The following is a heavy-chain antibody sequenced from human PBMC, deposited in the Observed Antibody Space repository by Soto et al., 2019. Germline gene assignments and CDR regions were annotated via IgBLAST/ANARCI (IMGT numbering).Heavy chain of an antibody. CDR3: ARGRYGDY. Sequence: QVHLVQSGAEVKKPGASVKVSCKASGYTFTSYGITWVRQAPGQGLEWMGWISAHNGNTDYAQKLQGRVIVTRDTSTSSAHTELSRLRSDDPAVYFSARGRYGDYWGQGALVTVSS. CDR1: GYTFTSYG. D-gene: IGHD1-1*01. V-gene: IGHV1-18*01. J-gene: IGHJ4*02. CDR2: ISAHNGNT.